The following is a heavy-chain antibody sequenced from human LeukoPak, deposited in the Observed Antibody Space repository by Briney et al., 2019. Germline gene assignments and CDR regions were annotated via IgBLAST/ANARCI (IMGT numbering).Heavy chain of an antibody. D-gene: IGHD4-17*01. CDR3: ANLYGDSSNGMDV. V-gene: IGHV3-23*01. Sequence: GGSLRLSCAASGFTFTSYAMTWVRQAPGKGLEWVSAISGSGASTYYADSVKGRFTISRDNSKNTLYLQMNSLRAEDTAVYYCANLYGDSSNGMDVWGQGTTVTVSS. CDR2: ISGSGAST. J-gene: IGHJ6*02. CDR1: GFTFTSYA.